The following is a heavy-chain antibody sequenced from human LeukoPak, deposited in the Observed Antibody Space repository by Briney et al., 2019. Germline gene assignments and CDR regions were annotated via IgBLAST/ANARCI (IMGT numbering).Heavy chain of an antibody. Sequence: SETLSLTCGVYGGSFSGYYWNWIRQPPGKGLEWIGELNHSGSTKYNPSLKSRVTISIDTSKNQFSLKLSSATAADTAMYYCAGGPLTTLELFYYWGQGTLVTVSS. V-gene: IGHV4-34*01. CDR1: GGSFSGYY. CDR2: LNHSGST. CDR3: AGGPLTTLELFYY. J-gene: IGHJ4*02. D-gene: IGHD4-23*01.